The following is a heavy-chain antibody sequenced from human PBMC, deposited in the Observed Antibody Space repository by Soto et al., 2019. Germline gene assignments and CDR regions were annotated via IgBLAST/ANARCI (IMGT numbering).Heavy chain of an antibody. D-gene: IGHD3-10*01. V-gene: IGHV3-23*01. CDR2: IHGSGAIT. Sequence: EVQVLQSGGGLVQPGGSLRLSCAASGLAFSRFAMSWLRQAPGKGLEWVATIHGSGAITNYADSVRGRFTISRDNSKDTMYLQLNTLRVEDTAVYYCAKDKGPGSFTNWCFDVWGRGTLVTVSS. CDR1: GLAFSRFA. CDR3: AKDKGPGSFTNWCFDV. J-gene: IGHJ2*01.